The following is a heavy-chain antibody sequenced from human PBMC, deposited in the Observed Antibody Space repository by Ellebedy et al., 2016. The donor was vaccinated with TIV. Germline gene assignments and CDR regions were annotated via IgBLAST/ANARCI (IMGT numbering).Heavy chain of an antibody. D-gene: IGHD1/OR15-1a*01. CDR1: GYRFSTLW. J-gene: IGHJ4*02. CDR3: ARENWTNDY. Sequence: GGSLRLSCAASGYRFSTLWMSWVRQAPGKGLEWVANIKEDGSERNYVDSVKGRFTISRDNAKNSLYLQMNNVRAEDTAVYYCARENWTNDYWGQGTLVTVSS. CDR2: IKEDGSER. V-gene: IGHV3-7*04.